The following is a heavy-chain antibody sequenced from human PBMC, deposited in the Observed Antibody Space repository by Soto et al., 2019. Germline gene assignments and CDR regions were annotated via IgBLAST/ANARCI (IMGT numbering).Heavy chain of an antibody. V-gene: IGHV3-74*01. D-gene: IGHD6-13*01. CDR2: INSDGSNT. Sequence: EVQLVESGGGLVQPGGSLRLSCAASGFTFSSYWMHWVRQAPGKGLVWVSRINSDGSNTSYADSVKGRFTISRDNAKNTLYLQMNSLRAEDTAVYYCASAQQLVNWFDPWGQGTLVTVSS. J-gene: IGHJ5*02. CDR3: ASAQQLVNWFDP. CDR1: GFTFSSYW.